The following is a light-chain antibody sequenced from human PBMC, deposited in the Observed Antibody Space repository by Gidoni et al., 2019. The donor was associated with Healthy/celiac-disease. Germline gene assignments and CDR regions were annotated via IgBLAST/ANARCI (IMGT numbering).Light chain of an antibody. CDR1: KLVDKY. V-gene: IGLV3-1*01. Sequence: SYELTQPPPVSAPPGQTASITCSGDKLVDKYACWYQQKPGQSPVLVIYQDSKRPSGVPERFSGSNSGNTATLTISGTQAMNEADYYCQAWDNSPANVFGTGTKVTVL. CDR3: QAWDNSPANV. CDR2: QDS. J-gene: IGLJ1*01.